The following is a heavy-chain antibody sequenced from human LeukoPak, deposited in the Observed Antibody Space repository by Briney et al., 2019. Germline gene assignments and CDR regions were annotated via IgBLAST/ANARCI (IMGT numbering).Heavy chain of an antibody. J-gene: IGHJ4*02. Sequence: ASVKVSCKASGYSLTTYYMHWVRQAPGQGLEWMGIINPSGGSTSYAQKFQGRVTMTRDTSTSTVYMELSSLRSEDTAVYYCARDGGLDIVVVPAARPQYYFDYWGQGTLVTVSS. CDR3: ARDGGLDIVVVPAARPQYYFDY. CDR2: INPSGGST. D-gene: IGHD2-2*03. CDR1: GYSLTTYY. V-gene: IGHV1-46*01.